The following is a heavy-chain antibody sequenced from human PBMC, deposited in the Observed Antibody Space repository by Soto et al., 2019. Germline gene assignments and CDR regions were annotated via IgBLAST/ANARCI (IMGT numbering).Heavy chain of an antibody. J-gene: IGHJ6*02. CDR1: GYTFTSYD. D-gene: IGHD6-13*01. CDR2: MNPNSGNT. Sequence: ASVKVSCKASGYTFTSYDINWVRQATGQGLEWMGWMNPNSGNTGYAQKFQGRVTMTRNTSISTAYMELSSLRSEDTAVYYFARGTAAGSLSYYGMAVWGQGTTVTVSS. V-gene: IGHV1-8*01. CDR3: ARGTAAGSLSYYGMAV.